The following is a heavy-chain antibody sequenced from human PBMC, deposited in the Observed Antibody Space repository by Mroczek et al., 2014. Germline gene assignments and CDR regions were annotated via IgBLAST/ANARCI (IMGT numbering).Heavy chain of an antibody. CDR1: GGTFSSYT. CDR2: IIPILGIA. D-gene: IGHD3-22*01. J-gene: IGHJ3*02. CDR3: ARDGGTYYYDSSGYYNAFDI. V-gene: IGHV1-69*09. Sequence: QVQLVESGAEVKKPGSSVKVSCKASGGTFSSYTISWVRQAPGQGLEWMGRIIPILGIANYAQKFQGRVTITADKSTSTAYMELSSLRSEDTAVYYCARDGGTYYYDSSGYYNAFDIWAKGQCHRLF.